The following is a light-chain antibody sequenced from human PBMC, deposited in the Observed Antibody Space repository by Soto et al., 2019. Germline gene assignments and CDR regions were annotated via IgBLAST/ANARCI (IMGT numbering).Light chain of an antibody. Sequence: DIQMTQSPSIVSASVGDRVAITCRASQSISSWVAWYQQKPGKAPKLLISKSSSLENGVPSRFSGSGSGTEFTLTISNLQPDDFATYYCQQYNNFLTFGGGTRVEIK. CDR1: QSISSW. V-gene: IGKV1-5*03. CDR3: QQYNNFLT. J-gene: IGKJ4*01. CDR2: KSS.